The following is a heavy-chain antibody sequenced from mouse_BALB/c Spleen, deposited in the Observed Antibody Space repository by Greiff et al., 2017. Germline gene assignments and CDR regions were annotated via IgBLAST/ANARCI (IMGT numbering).Heavy chain of an antibody. CDR3: ARGGNMITTWFAY. D-gene: IGHD2-4*01. J-gene: IGHJ3*01. V-gene: IGHV3-1*02. CDR1: GYSITSGYS. CDR2: IHYSGST. Sequence: VQLKESGPDLVKPSQSLSLTCTVTGYSITSGYSWHWIRQFPGNKLELMGYIHYSGSTNYNPSLKSRISFTRDTSKNQFFLQLNSVTTEDTATYYCARGGNMITTWFAYWGQGTLVTVSA.